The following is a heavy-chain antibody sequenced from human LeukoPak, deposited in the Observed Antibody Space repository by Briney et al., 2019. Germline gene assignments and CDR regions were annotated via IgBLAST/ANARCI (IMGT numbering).Heavy chain of an antibody. Sequence: ASVKVSCKASGGTFSSYAISWVRQAPGQGLEWMGWISAYNGNTNYAQKLQGRVTMTTDTSTSTAHMELRSLRSDDTAVYYCARTTVTTSDDAFDIWGQGTMVTVSS. V-gene: IGHV1-18*01. D-gene: IGHD4-17*01. CDR1: GGTFSSYA. J-gene: IGHJ3*02. CDR3: ARTTVTTSDDAFDI. CDR2: ISAYNGNT.